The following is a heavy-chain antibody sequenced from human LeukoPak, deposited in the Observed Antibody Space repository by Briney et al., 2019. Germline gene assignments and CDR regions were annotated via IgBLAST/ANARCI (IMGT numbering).Heavy chain of an antibody. CDR2: INHSGST. CDR1: GGSFSGYY. V-gene: IGHV4-34*01. Sequence: SETLSLTCAVYGGSFSGYYWSWIRQPPGKGLEWIGEINHSGSTNYNPSLKSRVTISVDTSKNQFSLKLSSVTAADTAVYYCARDSTPYGHSGYWGQGTLVTVSP. J-gene: IGHJ4*02. D-gene: IGHD4-17*01. CDR3: ARDSTPYGHSGY.